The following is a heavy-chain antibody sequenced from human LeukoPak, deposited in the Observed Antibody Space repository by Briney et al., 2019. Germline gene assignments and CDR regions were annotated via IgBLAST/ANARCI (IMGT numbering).Heavy chain of an antibody. CDR3: ARDSVRGQQLGDFDY. CDR1: GFSFSNCS. J-gene: IGHJ4*02. V-gene: IGHV3-21*01. Sequence: RPGGSLRLSCAASGFSFSNCSMNWVRQAPGKGLEWVSSISSSSTYIYYADSLEGRFTISRDNVRNSLYLQTNSLRAEDTAVYYCARDSVRGQQLGDFDYWGQGTLVTVSS. D-gene: IGHD6-13*01. CDR2: ISSSSTYI.